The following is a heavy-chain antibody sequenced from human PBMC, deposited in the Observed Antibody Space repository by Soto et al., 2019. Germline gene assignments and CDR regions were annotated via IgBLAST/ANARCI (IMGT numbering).Heavy chain of an antibody. J-gene: IGHJ4*02. CDR2: IRGSGGST. CDR1: GFTFSSYA. Sequence: PGGSLRLSCAASGFTFSSYAMSWVRQAPGKGLEWVSAIRGSGGSTYYADSVKGRFTISRDNSKNTLYLQMNSLRAEDTAVYYCAKGMLAPLTGSDYWGQGPLVTVSS. D-gene: IGHD7-27*01. CDR3: AKGMLAPLTGSDY. V-gene: IGHV3-23*01.